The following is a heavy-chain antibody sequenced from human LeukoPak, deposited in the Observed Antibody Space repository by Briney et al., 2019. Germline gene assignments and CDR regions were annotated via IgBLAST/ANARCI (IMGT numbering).Heavy chain of an antibody. D-gene: IGHD4-17*01. V-gene: IGHV1-46*01. CDR2: SYASAGDT. CDR3: ATEPPGAYYFDY. J-gene: IGHJ4*02. CDR1: GYDFTNHH. Sequence: ASVKVSCKASGYDFTNHHVHWMRQGPRQGLEWKGISYASAGDTRFARKFQGRVTMTRDTSTTTVYMDLTTLRSEDTAVYFCATEPPGAYYFDYWGQGTLVTVSS.